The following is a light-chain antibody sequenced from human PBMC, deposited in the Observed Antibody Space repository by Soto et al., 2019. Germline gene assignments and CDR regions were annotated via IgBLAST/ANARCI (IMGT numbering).Light chain of an antibody. J-gene: IGKJ2*01. CDR2: GAS. V-gene: IGKV3-15*01. CDR1: QSVNSN. CDR3: QHYFNWPYT. Sequence: EIVLTQSPGTLSLSSGERATLSCRASQSVNSNYLTWYQQKPGRAPRLLIYGASTRATGIPARFSGSGSGTEFTLTISNLQSEDFALYYCQHYFNWPYTFGQGTKVDIK.